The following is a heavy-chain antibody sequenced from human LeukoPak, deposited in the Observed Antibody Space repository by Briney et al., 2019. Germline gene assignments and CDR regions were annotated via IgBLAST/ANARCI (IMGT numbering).Heavy chain of an antibody. CDR1: GYSFTSYW. CDR3: ARGTIAVAPNDAFDI. J-gene: IGHJ3*02. V-gene: IGHV5-51*01. Sequence: GESLKISCKGSGYSFTSYWNGWVRQMPGKGLEWMGIIYPGDSDTRYSPSFQGQVTISADKSISTAYLQWSSLKASDTAMYYCARGTIAVAPNDAFDIWGQGTMVTVSS. D-gene: IGHD6-19*01. CDR2: IYPGDSDT.